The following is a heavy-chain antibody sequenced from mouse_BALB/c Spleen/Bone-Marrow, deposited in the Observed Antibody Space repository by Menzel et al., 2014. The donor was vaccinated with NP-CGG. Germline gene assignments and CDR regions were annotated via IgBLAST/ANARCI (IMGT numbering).Heavy chain of an antibody. V-gene: IGHV14-3*02. Sequence: VQLQQSGAELVKPGASVKLSCTASGFNIKDTYLHWVKQRPEQGLDWIGRIDPAIFTKYDPKFQGKATITADTSSNTAYLRLSSLASEDTAVCDCASYRYGWYFDVWGAGTTVTVSS. D-gene: IGHD2-14*01. J-gene: IGHJ1*01. CDR2: IDPAIFT. CDR3: ASYRYGWYFDV. CDR1: GFNIKDTY.